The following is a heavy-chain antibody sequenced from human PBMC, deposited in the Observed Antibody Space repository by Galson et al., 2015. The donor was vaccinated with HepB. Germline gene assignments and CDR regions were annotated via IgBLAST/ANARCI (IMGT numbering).Heavy chain of an antibody. CDR2: IYSGGST. CDR1: GFTVSSNY. D-gene: IGHD6-13*01. V-gene: IGHV3-53*01. CDR3: ARVRDSSSWSYYYYGMDV. J-gene: IGHJ6*02. Sequence: SLRLSCAASGFTVSSNYMSWVRQAPGKGLEWVSVIYSGGSTYYADSVKGRFTISRDNSKNTLYLQMNSLRAEDTAVYYCARVRDSSSWSYYYYGMDVWGQGTTVTVSS.